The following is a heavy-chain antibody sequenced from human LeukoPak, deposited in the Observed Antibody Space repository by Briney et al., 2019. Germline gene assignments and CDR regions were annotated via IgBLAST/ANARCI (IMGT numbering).Heavy chain of an antibody. CDR1: GFTFSSYA. CDR2: ISYDGSNK. CDR3: ARVRPNKYCSGGSCYQTGGMDV. V-gene: IGHV3-30-3*01. J-gene: IGHJ6*02. Sequence: GGSLRLYCAASGFTFSSYAMHWVRQAPGKGLEWVAVISYDGSNKYYADSVKGRFTISRDNSKNTLYLQMNSLRAEDTAVYYCARVRPNKYCSGGSCYQTGGMDVWGQGTTVTVSS. D-gene: IGHD2-15*01.